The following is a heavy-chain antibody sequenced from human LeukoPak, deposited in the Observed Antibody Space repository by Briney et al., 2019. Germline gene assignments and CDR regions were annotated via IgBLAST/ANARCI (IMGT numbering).Heavy chain of an antibody. Sequence: SVKVSCKACGRTFSGNSITWVGQAPGQGLEWIGRFIPILNTTNYAQDFQGRVTLTADKSTSTAYMELMSLGSEDTAVYYCARETRDSNWNSVAYLDHWGQGTLVTVSS. CDR2: FIPILNTT. V-gene: IGHV1-69*08. J-gene: IGHJ4*02. D-gene: IGHD1-7*01. CDR3: ARETRDSNWNSVAYLDH. CDR1: GRTFSGNS.